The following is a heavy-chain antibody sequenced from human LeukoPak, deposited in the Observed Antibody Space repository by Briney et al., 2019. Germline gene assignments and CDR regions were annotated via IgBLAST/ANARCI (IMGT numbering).Heavy chain of an antibody. CDR1: GGSFSGYY. CDR3: ARGRVRPRRPTYCSSTSCYAYYYYYYMDV. CDR2: INHSGST. D-gene: IGHD2-2*01. V-gene: IGHV4-34*01. Sequence: PSETLSLTCAVYGGSFSGYYWSWIRQPPGKGLEWIGEINHSGSTNYNPSLKSRVTISVDTSENQFSLKLSSVTAADTAVYYCARGRVRPRRPTYCSSTSCYAYYYYYYMDVWGKGTTVTVSS. J-gene: IGHJ6*03.